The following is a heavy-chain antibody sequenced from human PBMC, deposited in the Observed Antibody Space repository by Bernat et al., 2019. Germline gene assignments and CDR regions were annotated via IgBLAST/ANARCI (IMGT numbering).Heavy chain of an antibody. J-gene: IGHJ4*02. CDR1: GFTFSNVW. V-gene: IGHV3-15*01. CDR2: VKSKTDGGTL. D-gene: IGHD3-16*01. Sequence: EVHLVESGGGLVKPGGSLRLSCAASGFTFSNVWMSWVRQAPGKGLEWVGRVKSKTDGGTLDYAAPVQDRFSISRDDSKNTVYLQMTSLKSEDTAVYYCTTLGGTWGQGTLVTVSS. CDR3: TTLGGT.